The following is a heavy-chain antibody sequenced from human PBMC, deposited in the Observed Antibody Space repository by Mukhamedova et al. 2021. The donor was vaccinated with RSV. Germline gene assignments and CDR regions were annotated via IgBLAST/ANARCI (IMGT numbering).Heavy chain of an antibody. V-gene: IGHV4-34*01. J-gene: IGHJ4*02. CDR3: ATYSSSNPHY. CDR2: IYHTGGT. CDR1: GGSLSGNS. Sequence: GGSLSGNSWSWIRQSPGKGLEWIGEIYHTGGTSYNPSLKSRVTISVDTSKNQFSLMLTSVTAADTALYYCATYSSSNPHYWGQGTL. D-gene: IGHD6-19*01.